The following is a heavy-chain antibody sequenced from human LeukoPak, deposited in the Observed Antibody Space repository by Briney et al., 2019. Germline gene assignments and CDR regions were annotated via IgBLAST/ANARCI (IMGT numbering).Heavy chain of an antibody. V-gene: IGHV3-15*01. Sequence: GGSLRLSCAASGFTFSNAWMSWLRQAPGKGLEWVGHIKSKSDGGTTDYAAPVKGRFTISRDDSKNTLYLQMNSLKTEDTAVYYCTTGAYDFWSGYNPGGYWGQGTLVTVSS. D-gene: IGHD3-3*01. CDR2: IKSKSDGGTT. CDR3: TTGAYDFWSGYNPGGY. CDR1: GFTFSNAW. J-gene: IGHJ4*02.